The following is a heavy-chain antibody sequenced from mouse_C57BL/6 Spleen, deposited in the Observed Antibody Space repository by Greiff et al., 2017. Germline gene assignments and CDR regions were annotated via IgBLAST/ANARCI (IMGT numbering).Heavy chain of an antibody. J-gene: IGHJ3*01. CDR3: TNDYGSSPWFAD. CDR2: IYPGNSDT. CDR1: GYTFTSYW. Sequence: VQLQQSGTVLARPGASVKMSCKTSGYTFTSYWMHWVKQRPGQGLEWIGAIYPGNSDTSYNQKFKGKAKLTAVTSASTAYMELSSLTNEDSAVYYFTNDYGSSPWFADWGQGTLVTVSA. D-gene: IGHD1-1*01. V-gene: IGHV1-5*01.